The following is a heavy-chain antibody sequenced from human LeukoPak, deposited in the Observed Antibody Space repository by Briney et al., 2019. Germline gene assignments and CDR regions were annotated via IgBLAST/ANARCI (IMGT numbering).Heavy chain of an antibody. Sequence: PGGSLRLSCTPSGFPFSSYWMLWVRQAPGKGLVWVSRISGDGNVTTYADSVKGRFTISRDNTKNILYLHMDNLRAEDTATYYCARSQFDYWGQGTLVTVSS. J-gene: IGHJ4*02. CDR2: ISGDGNVT. CDR3: ARSQFDY. V-gene: IGHV3-74*03. CDR1: GFPFSSYW.